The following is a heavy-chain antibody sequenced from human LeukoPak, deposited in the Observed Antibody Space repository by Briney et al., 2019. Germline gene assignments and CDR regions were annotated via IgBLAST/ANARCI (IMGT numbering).Heavy chain of an antibody. CDR2: IIPILGSA. V-gene: IGHV1-69*11. J-gene: IGHJ4*02. D-gene: IGHD6-13*01. CDR1: GGTFSSYA. CDR3: ATSSRTYSSTDY. Sequence: SVKASCKASGGTFSSYAISWVRQAPGQGLEWMGWIIPILGSANYAQSFQGRVTMTADESTSTAYMELSSLRSEDTAVYYCATSSRTYSSTDYWGQGTLVTVSS.